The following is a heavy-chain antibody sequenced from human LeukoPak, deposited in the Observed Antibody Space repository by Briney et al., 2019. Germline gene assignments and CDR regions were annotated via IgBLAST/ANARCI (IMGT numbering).Heavy chain of an antibody. D-gene: IGHD5-24*01. CDR1: GGSISSYY. J-gene: IGHJ4*02. Sequence: SETLSLTCTVSGGSISSYYWSWIRQPPGKGLEWIGYIYYSGSTNYNASLKSRVTISVDTSKNQFSLKLSSVTAADTAVYYCARSGRWLQLEGFDYWGQGTLVTVSS. CDR2: IYYSGST. CDR3: ARSGRWLQLEGFDY. V-gene: IGHV4-59*01.